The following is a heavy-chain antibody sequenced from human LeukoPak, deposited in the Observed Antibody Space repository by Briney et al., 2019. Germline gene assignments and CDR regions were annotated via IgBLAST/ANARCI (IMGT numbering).Heavy chain of an antibody. CDR2: ISRGAGTT. Sequence: GGSLRLSCAASGFTFSSYAMGWVRQAPGKGLEWISSISRGAGTTYYAASVKGRFAISGDHSKNTVYLQMTSLRAEDTAVYYCAKRGDYYYYGMDVWGHGTTVTVSS. CDR1: GFTFSSYA. CDR3: AKRGDYYYYGMDV. V-gene: IGHV3-23*01. J-gene: IGHJ6*02.